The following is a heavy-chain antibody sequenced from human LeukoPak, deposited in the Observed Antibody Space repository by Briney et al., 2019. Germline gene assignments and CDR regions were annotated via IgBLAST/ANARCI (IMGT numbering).Heavy chain of an antibody. J-gene: IGHJ5*02. CDR2: INAGNGNT. CDR3: ARGDIVVVPATPSGFDP. CDR1: GYTFTSYA. V-gene: IGHV1-3*01. D-gene: IGHD2-2*01. Sequence: ASVTVSCKASGYTFTSYAMHWVRQAPGQRLEWMGWINAGNGNTKYSQKFQGRVTITRDTSASTAYMELSSLRSEDTAVYYCARGDIVVVPATPSGFDPWGQGTLVTVSS.